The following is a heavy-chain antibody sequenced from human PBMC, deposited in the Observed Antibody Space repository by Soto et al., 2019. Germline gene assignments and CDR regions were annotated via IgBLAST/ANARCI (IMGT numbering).Heavy chain of an antibody. D-gene: IGHD2-21*02. V-gene: IGHV1-69*02. Sequence: SSVKCSCKASGGAFSSYTISWWSWTHEQGLEWMGRIIPILGIANYAQKFQGRVTITADKSTSTAYMELSSLNASDTAMYYCARLVVGGDYVSGMDVWGQGTTVTVSS. CDR3: ARLVVGGDYVSGMDV. J-gene: IGHJ6*02. CDR1: GGAFSSYT. CDR2: IIPILGIA.